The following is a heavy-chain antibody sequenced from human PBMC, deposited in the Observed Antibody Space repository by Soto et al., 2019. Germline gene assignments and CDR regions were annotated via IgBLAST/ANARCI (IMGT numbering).Heavy chain of an antibody. CDR1: GDSISSLY. Sequence: SETLSLTCTVSGDSISSLYWSWIRQPPGKGLEWIGYIYYSGSTNYNPSLKSRVTISVDTSKNQFSLKLSSVTAADTAVYYCARRYGTTFDYWGQGTLVTVSS. CDR2: IYYSGST. V-gene: IGHV4-59*08. D-gene: IGHD1-1*01. CDR3: ARRYGTTFDY. J-gene: IGHJ4*02.